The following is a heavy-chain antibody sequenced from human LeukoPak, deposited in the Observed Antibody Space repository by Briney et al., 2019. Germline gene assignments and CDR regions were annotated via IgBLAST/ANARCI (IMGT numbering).Heavy chain of an antibody. D-gene: IGHD3-9*01. CDR2: INPNSGGR. J-gene: IGHJ4*02. CDR1: RDTFTEYY. Sequence: ASLKVSCEPSRDTFTEYYIHCVRQAPGQGVGWMGWINPNSGGRSYAQKFQGRVTMTRDTSISTAYMELSRLRSDDTGVYYCAKLNDQTAGYHPFDYWGQGTLVTVSS. CDR3: AKLNDQTAGYHPFDY. V-gene: IGHV1-2*02.